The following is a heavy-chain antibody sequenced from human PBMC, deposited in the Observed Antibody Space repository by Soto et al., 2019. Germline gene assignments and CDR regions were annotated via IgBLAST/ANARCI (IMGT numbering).Heavy chain of an antibody. CDR2: IYPGDSDI. J-gene: IGHJ4*02. CDR1: GYSFSSYW. D-gene: IGHD1-1*01. CDR3: ARHGGERSLQHYFDY. V-gene: IGHV5-51*01. Sequence: GESLKLSCKGSGYSFSSYWIGWVRQMPGKGLEWMGIIYPGDSDIRYSPSFQGQVTISAAKSSSTAYLQWSSLKASDTVLYYCARHGGERSLQHYFDYWAQVTRVTVYS.